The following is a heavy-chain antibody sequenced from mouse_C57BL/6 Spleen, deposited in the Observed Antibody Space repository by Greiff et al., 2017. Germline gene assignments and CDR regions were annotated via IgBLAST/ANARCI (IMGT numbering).Heavy chain of an antibody. D-gene: IGHD2-1*01. CDR3: ARDGNYVFFDY. CDR2: IYPGSGST. J-gene: IGHJ2*01. CDR1: GYTFTSYW. Sequence: VQLQQSGAELVKPGASVKMSCKASGYTFTSYWVTWVKQRPGQGLEWIGDIYPGSGSTNYNEKFKSKATLTVDTSSSTAYMQLSSLTSEDSAVYYCARDGNYVFFDYWGQGTTLTVSS. V-gene: IGHV1-55*01.